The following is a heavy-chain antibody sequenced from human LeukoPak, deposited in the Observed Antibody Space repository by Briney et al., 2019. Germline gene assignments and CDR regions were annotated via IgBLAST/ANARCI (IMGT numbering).Heavy chain of an antibody. D-gene: IGHD2-2*01. Sequence: ASVKVSCKASGYTFRNFYMHWVRQAPGQGLEWMGIINPSGGSTSYAQKFQGRVTMTRDTSTSTVYMELSSLRSEDTAVYYCARDPRDIVVVPAALFYFDYWGQGTLVTVSS. CDR3: ARDPRDIVVVPAALFYFDY. J-gene: IGHJ4*02. CDR1: GYTFRNFY. CDR2: INPSGGST. V-gene: IGHV1-46*01.